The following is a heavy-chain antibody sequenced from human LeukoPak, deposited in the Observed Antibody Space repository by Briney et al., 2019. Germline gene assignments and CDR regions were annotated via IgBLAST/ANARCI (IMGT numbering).Heavy chain of an antibody. Sequence: GASVKVSCKASGNTFTSYDMHWVRQAPGQGLEWMGWIYGHDGGTNFAQKFQDRVTMTRDTSITTAYMELTSLTPDDTAVYYCVRDFDWGPDYWGQGTLVTVSS. CDR2: IYGHDGGT. J-gene: IGHJ4*02. D-gene: IGHD3-9*01. CDR3: VRDFDWGPDY. V-gene: IGHV1-2*02. CDR1: GNTFTSYD.